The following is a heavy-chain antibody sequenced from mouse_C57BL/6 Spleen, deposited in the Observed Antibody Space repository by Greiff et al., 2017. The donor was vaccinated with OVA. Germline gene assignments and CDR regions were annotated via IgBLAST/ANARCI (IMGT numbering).Heavy chain of an antibody. J-gene: IGHJ2*01. CDR3: ARHEGILDY. D-gene: IGHD5-2*01. CDR1: GFTFSSYG. CDR2: ISSGGSYT. Sequence: EVQGVESGGDLVKPGGSLKLSCAASGFTFSSYGMSWVRQTPDKRLEWVATISSGGSYTYYPDSVKGRFTISRDNAKNTRYLQMSSLKSEDTAMYYCARHEGILDYWGQGTTLTVSS. V-gene: IGHV5-6*01.